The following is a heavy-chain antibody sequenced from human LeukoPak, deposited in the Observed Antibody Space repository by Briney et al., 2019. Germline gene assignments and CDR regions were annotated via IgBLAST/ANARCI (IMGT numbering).Heavy chain of an antibody. CDR2: INHSGST. J-gene: IGHJ5*02. CDR3: ARHYGRRSGSYDDWLDP. V-gene: IGHV4-34*01. D-gene: IGHD3-10*01. Sequence: SVALTCAVRAASCSGYYFTWIGQPLEKGLEWIGEINHSGSTNYNPSLKSRVTISVDTSKNQFSLKLSSVTAADTAVYYCARHYGRRSGSYDDWLDPWGQGTLVTVSS. CDR1: AASCSGYY.